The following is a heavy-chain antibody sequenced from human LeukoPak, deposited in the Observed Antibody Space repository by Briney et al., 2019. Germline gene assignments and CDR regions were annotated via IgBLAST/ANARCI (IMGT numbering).Heavy chain of an antibody. V-gene: IGHV1-69*13. CDR2: IIPIFGTA. CDR3: ARDPLDTAMVTNKYYYYYGMDV. D-gene: IGHD5-18*01. J-gene: IGHJ6*04. Sequence: GASVRVSSKASGGTFTSYAISWVRQAPGQGLEWMGGIIPIFGTANYAQKFQGRVTITADESTSTAYMELSSLRSEDTAVYYCARDPLDTAMVTNKYYYYYGMDVWGKGTTVTVSS. CDR1: GGTFTSYA.